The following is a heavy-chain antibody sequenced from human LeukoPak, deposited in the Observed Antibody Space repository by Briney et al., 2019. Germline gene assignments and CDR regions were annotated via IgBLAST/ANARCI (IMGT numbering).Heavy chain of an antibody. CDR2: IIPSGHTT. V-gene: IGHV3-23*01. CDR3: AKDTSAATSYDYVWGSYRAYYFDY. CDR1: GFTFSSHG. Sequence: GGSLRLSCVASGFTFSSHGMNWVRQAPGKGLEWVSGIIPSGHTTYYADSVKGRFTISRDNSKNTLYLQMNSLRAEDTAVYYCAKDTSAATSYDYVWGSYRAYYFDYWGQGTLVTVSS. D-gene: IGHD3-16*02. J-gene: IGHJ4*02.